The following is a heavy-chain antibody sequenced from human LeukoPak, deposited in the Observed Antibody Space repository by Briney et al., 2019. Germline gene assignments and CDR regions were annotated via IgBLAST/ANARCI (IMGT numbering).Heavy chain of an antibody. CDR2: INPTSGGT. D-gene: IGHD3-3*01. CDR3: ARASYYDFWSGYYPFDY. Sequence: GASVKVSCKASGYTFTGYYMHWVRQAPGQGLEWMGWINPTSGGTNYAQKFQGRVTMTRDTSISTAYMELSRLRSDDTAVYYCARASYYDFWSGYYPFDYWGQGTLVTVSS. CDR1: GYTFTGYY. J-gene: IGHJ4*02. V-gene: IGHV1-2*02.